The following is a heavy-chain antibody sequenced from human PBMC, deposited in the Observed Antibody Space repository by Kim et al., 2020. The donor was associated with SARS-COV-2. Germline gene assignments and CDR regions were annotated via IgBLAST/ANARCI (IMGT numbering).Heavy chain of an antibody. Sequence: DPVKGRFTITRDNAKNSLYLQMNSLRAEDTAVYYCARDFYGSGSPSMDVWGQGTTVTVSS. D-gene: IGHD3-10*01. CDR3: ARDFYGSGSPSMDV. V-gene: IGHV3-11*04. J-gene: IGHJ6*02.